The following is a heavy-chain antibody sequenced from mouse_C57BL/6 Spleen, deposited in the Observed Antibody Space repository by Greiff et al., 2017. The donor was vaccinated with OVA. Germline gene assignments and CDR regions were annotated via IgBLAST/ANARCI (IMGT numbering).Heavy chain of an antibody. CDR2: IYPGDGDT. D-gene: IGHD4-1*01. CDR3: ARSLGQDFFDY. Sequence: QVQLKESGPELVKPGASVKISCKASGYAFSSSWMNWVKQRPGKGLEWIGRIYPGDGDTNYNGKFKGKATLTADKSSSTAYMQLSSLTSEDSAVYFCARSLGQDFFDYWGQGTTLTVSS. J-gene: IGHJ2*01. V-gene: IGHV1-82*01. CDR1: GYAFSSSW.